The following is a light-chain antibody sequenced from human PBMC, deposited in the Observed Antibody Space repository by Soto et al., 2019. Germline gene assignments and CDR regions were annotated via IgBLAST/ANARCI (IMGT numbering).Light chain of an antibody. CDR3: TSYTISTTYV. CDR1: SSDVGAYSY. J-gene: IGLJ1*01. V-gene: IGLV2-14*01. CDR2: DVN. Sequence: QSALTQPASVSGSPGQSITLSCTGTSSDVGAYSYVSWYQQHPGKAPKLMIYDVNDRPSGVSNRFSGSKSGNTASLTISGLQAEDEADYYCTSYTISTTYVFGTGTKVTVL.